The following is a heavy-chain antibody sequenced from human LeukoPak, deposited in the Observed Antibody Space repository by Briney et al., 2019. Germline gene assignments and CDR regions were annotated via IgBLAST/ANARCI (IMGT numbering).Heavy chain of an antibody. CDR2: ITSSGSTT. V-gene: IGHV3-11*01. Sequence: GGSLRLSCAASGFTFSDYYMSWIRQAPGKGLEWISYITSSGSTTYYVDSVKGRFTISRDNAKNSLYLQMNSLRAEDTAVYYCARGYSGTYYNYWGQGTLVTVSS. CDR1: GFTFSDYY. D-gene: IGHD1-26*01. CDR3: ARGYSGTYYNY. J-gene: IGHJ4*02.